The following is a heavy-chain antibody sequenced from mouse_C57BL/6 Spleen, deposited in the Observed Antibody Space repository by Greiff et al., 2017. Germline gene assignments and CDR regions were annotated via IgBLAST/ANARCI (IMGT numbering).Heavy chain of an antibody. CDR2: ISSKSGSHAT. J-gene: IGHJ4*01. Sequence: EVNVVESGGGLVQPKGSLKLSCAASGFTFNTYAMHWVRQAPRKGLEWVARISSKSGSHATYYAVSVKDRFTITRDDSQSTLYLQMNNLKTEDTAMYYCERANYYAMAYWGQGTSVTVST. V-gene: IGHV10-3*01. CDR1: GFTFNTYA. CDR3: ERANYYAMAY.